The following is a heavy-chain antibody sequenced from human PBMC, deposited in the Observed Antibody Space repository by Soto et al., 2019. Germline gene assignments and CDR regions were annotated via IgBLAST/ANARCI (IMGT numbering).Heavy chain of an antibody. CDR1: GYTFTSYG. V-gene: IGHV1-18*04. D-gene: IGHD2-2*01. CDR3: ARFIVVPAAIGFSYYYYGMDV. CDR2: ISAYNGNT. Sequence: ASVKVSCKASGYTFTSYGISWVRQAPGQGLEWMGWISAYNGNTNYAQKLQGRVTMTTDTSTSTAYMELRSLRSDDTAVYYCARFIVVPAAIGFSYYYYGMDVWGQGTTVTVSS. J-gene: IGHJ6*02.